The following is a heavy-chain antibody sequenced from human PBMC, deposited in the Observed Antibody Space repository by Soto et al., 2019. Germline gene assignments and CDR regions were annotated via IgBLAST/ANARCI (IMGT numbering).Heavy chain of an antibody. V-gene: IGHV4-34*09. J-gene: IGHJ5*02. Sequence: SETLSLTCAVDGVSFSGYDLSWIRQPPGKGLEWIGEIYYSGSTYYNPSLKSRVTISVDTSKNQFSLKLSSVTAADTAVYYCAREVVATINWFDPWGQGTLVTVSS. D-gene: IGHD5-12*01. CDR1: GVSFSGYD. CDR3: AREVVATINWFDP. CDR2: IYYSGST.